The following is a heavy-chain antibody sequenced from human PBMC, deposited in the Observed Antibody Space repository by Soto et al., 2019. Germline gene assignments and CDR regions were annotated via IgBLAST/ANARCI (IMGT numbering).Heavy chain of an antibody. D-gene: IGHD2-15*01. V-gene: IGHV1-46*01. Sequence: QLHLVQSGAVVKKPGASVTVSCSASGYPVTAYYMHWVRQAPGRGLEWMGVINHATGAAKYTQTCQGRANMTTDTSTSRVFWDLRGRPSEDMAEFYCAGGWGVVVAGSAAFDMWGQGTLVTVSS. CDR2: INHATGAA. J-gene: IGHJ3*02. CDR3: AGGWGVVVAGSAAFDM. CDR1: GYPVTAYY.